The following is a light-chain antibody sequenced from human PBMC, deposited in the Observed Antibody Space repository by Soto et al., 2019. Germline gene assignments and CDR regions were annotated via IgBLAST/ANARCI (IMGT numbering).Light chain of an antibody. J-gene: IGKJ3*01. CDR2: KAS. CDR3: QQYDIYPFT. CDR1: QSISSW. Sequence: DIQMTQSPSTLSASVGDRVTITCRASQSISSWLAWYQQKPGKAPKLLIYKASSLESGVPSRFSGSGSGTEFTLTIRSLQPDDFATYYCQQYDIYPFTFGPGTKVDIK. V-gene: IGKV1-5*03.